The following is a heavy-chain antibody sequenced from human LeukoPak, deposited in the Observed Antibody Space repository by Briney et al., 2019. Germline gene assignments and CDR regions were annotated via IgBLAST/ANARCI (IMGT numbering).Heavy chain of an antibody. V-gene: IGHV3-30*02. CDR3: ARVKGVLLWFGEFGMDV. CDR1: GFTFSSYG. Sequence: PGGSLRLSCAASGFTFSSYGMHWVRQAPGKGLEWVAFIRYDGSNKYYADSVKGRFTISRDNSKNTLYLQMNSLRAEDTAVYYCARVKGVLLWFGEFGMDVWGQGTTVTVSS. D-gene: IGHD3-10*01. J-gene: IGHJ6*02. CDR2: IRYDGSNK.